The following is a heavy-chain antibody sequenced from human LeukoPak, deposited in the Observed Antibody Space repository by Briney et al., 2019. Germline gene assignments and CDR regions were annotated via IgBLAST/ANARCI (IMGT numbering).Heavy chain of an antibody. CDR3: ARGSLRFLEF. Sequence: ASVKVSCKASGYTFTSYGISWVRQAPGQGLEWMGIINPSGGSTSYAQKFQGRVTMTRDTSTSTVYMELSSLRSEDTAVYYCARGSLRFLEFWGQGTLVTVSS. J-gene: IGHJ4*02. D-gene: IGHD3-3*01. V-gene: IGHV1-46*01. CDR2: INPSGGST. CDR1: GYTFTSYG.